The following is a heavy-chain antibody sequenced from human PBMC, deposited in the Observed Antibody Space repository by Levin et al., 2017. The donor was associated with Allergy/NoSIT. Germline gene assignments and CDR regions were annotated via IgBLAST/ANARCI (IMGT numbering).Heavy chain of an antibody. CDR1: GYTFTSYD. CDR2: MNPNSGNT. D-gene: IGHD5-18*01. V-gene: IGHV1-8*01. CDR3: ARGYSYGIYYYYYGMDV. Sequence: GGSLRLSCKASGYTFTSYDINWVRQATGQGLEWMGWMNPNSGNTGYAQKFQGRVTMTRNTSISTAYMELSSLRSEDTAVYYCARGYSYGIYYYYYGMDVWGQGTTVTVSS. J-gene: IGHJ6*02.